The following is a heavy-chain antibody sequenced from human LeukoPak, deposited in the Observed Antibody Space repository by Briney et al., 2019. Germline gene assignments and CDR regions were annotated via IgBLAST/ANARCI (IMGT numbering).Heavy chain of an antibody. Sequence: GGSLRLSCAASGFIFSNFAMTWVRQAPGKGLEWVSTISGNGATTYYADSVKGRFTISRDNSKDTLYLQMNSLRAEDTAVYYCARGYPCSGGSCYSNGMDVWGQGTTVTVSS. J-gene: IGHJ6*02. D-gene: IGHD2-15*01. V-gene: IGHV3-23*01. CDR3: ARGYPCSGGSCYSNGMDV. CDR2: ISGNGATT. CDR1: GFIFSNFA.